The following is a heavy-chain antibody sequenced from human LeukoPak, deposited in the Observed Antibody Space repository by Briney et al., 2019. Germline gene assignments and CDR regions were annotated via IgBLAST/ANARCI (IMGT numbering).Heavy chain of an antibody. CDR3: ARSYSSLDY. CDR2: MYYSGST. D-gene: IGHD5-18*01. J-gene: IGHJ4*02. V-gene: IGHV4-59*01. Sequence: PSETLSLTCTVSGGSISSYYWSWIRQPPGKGLEWIGYMYYSGSTNYNPSLKSRVTISVDTSKSQFSLKLSSVTAADTAVYYCARSYSSLDYWGQGTLVTVSS. CDR1: GGSISSYY.